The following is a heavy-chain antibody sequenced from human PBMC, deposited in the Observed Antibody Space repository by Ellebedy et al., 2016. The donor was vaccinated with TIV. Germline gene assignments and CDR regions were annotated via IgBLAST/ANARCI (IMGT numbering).Heavy chain of an antibody. J-gene: IGHJ6*02. Sequence: PGGSLRLSCVGSGFTVSDYFMSWVRQAPGKGLEWISYISSSGTNIYYADSVKGRFTVARDHAKNSMYLQMNSLRGDDTAVYYCGRARERGYFAYYYYGMDVWGQGTTVTVSS. CDR2: ISSSGTNI. CDR3: GRARERGYFAYYYYGMDV. V-gene: IGHV3-11*01. CDR1: GFTVSDYF. D-gene: IGHD5-18*01.